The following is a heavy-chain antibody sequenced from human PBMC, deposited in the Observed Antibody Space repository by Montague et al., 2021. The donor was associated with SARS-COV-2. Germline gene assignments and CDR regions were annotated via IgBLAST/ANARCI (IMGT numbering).Heavy chain of an antibody. CDR3: AKNGGAHGLDV. D-gene: IGHD4-23*01. CDR1: GFTSGNYQ. V-gene: IGHV3-7*01. CDR2: INQDETAK. Sequence: SLRLSCAASGFTSGNYQMTWVRQAPGKGLQWVANINQDETAKTYVDSVKGRFTISRDNAKNSLYLQMDNLRAEDTAIYYCAKNGGAHGLDVWGQGTSVTVSS. J-gene: IGHJ6*02.